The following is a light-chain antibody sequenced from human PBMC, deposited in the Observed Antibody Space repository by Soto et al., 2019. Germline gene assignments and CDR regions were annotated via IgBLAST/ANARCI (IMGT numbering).Light chain of an antibody. Sequence: QSALTQPPSASGSPGQSVTISCTGTSSDVGGYNDVSWYQQHPGKAPKLMIYEVSKRPSGVPDRFSGSKSGNTASLTVSGLAAEDEDDYYCSSYAGRNNLVFGGGTKLTVL. V-gene: IGLV2-8*01. CDR2: EVS. CDR1: SSDVGGYND. CDR3: SSYAGRNNLV. J-gene: IGLJ2*01.